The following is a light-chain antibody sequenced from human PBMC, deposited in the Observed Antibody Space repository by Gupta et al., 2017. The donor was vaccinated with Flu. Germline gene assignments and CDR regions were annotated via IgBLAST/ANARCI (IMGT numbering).Light chain of an antibody. CDR3: QQYGSSPPT. CDR1: QSVISGY. V-gene: IGKV3-20*01. CDR2: DAS. Sequence: DIVFTQSPGTLSLSPGDSATLPCRASQSVISGYLAWYKQSPGQAPRLLMNDASTRATGIPDRFSGSGTGTDFTVTISGLEPEDFAVYYCQQYGSSPPTFGQGTKVEV. J-gene: IGKJ1*01.